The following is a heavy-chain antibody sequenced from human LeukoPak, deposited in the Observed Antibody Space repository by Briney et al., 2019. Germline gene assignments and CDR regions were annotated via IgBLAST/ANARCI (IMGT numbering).Heavy chain of an antibody. CDR1: GGTFSSYA. Sequence: EASVKVSCKASGGTFSSYAISWVRQAPGQGLEWRGGIIPIFGTANYAQKFQGRVTITADESTSTAYMELSSLRSEDTAVYYCARDLSSGRFWFDPWGQGTLVTVSS. V-gene: IGHV1-69*01. D-gene: IGHD3-16*01. J-gene: IGHJ5*02. CDR3: ARDLSSGRFWFDP. CDR2: IIPIFGTA.